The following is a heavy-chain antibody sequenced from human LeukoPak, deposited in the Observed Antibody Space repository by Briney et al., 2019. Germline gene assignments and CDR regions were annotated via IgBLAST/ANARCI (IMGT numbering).Heavy chain of an antibody. CDR1: GFTFDDYG. CDR3: ARDRSVVWFGEFGY. Sequence: GGSLRLSCAASGFTFDDYGMSWVRQAPGKGLEWVSGINWNGGSTGYADSVKGRFTISRDNAKNSLYLQMNSLRAEDTALYYCARDRSVVWFGEFGYWGQGTLVTVSS. V-gene: IGHV3-20*04. CDR2: INWNGGST. D-gene: IGHD3-10*01. J-gene: IGHJ4*02.